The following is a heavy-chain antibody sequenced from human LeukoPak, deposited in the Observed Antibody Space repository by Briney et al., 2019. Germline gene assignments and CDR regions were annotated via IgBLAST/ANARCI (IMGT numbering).Heavy chain of an antibody. Sequence: ASVKVSCKASGYTFTSYYMHWVRQAPGQGLEWTGIINPSGGSTSYAQKFQGRVTMTRDTSTSTVYMELSSLRSEDTAIYYCVRTPPNWGFDYWGQGTLVTVSS. D-gene: IGHD7-27*01. J-gene: IGHJ4*02. CDR1: GYTFTSYY. CDR2: INPSGGST. CDR3: VRTPPNWGFDY. V-gene: IGHV1-46*01.